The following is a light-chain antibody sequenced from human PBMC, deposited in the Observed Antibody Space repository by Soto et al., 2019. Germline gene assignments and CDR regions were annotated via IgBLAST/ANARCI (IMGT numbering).Light chain of an antibody. CDR1: SSNIGAGYD. Sequence: QSVLTQPPSVSGAPGQRVTISCTGSSSNIGAGYDVHWYQQLPGTAPKLLIYGNSNRPSGVPDRFSGSKSGTSASLAITGLQAEDEADYYCQSYDISLGYVFGTGTKVTVL. V-gene: IGLV1-40*01. CDR3: QSYDISLGYV. CDR2: GNS. J-gene: IGLJ1*01.